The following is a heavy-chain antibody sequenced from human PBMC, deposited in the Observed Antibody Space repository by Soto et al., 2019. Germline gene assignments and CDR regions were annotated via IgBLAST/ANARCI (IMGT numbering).Heavy chain of an antibody. CDR2: VYYRGRS. CDR1: GGSVTNSSYY. D-gene: IGHD4-17*01. CDR3: VSQRTTVPTQAYFDY. Sequence: PSETLSLTCTVSGGSVTNSSYYWGWIRQSPGKGLEWIGSVYYRGRSYSKSSVKSRVTISVDTSKNRFSLSLNSVTASDTAVYFCVSQRTTVPTQAYFDYWGPGARVTVSS. V-gene: IGHV4-39*01. J-gene: IGHJ4*02.